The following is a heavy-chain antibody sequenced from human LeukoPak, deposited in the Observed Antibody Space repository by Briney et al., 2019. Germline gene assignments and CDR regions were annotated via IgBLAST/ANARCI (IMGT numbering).Heavy chain of an antibody. V-gene: IGHV3-33*01. CDR2: IWYDGSNK. Sequence: QTGGSLRLSCAASGFTFSSYGMHWVRQAPGKGLEWVAVIWYDGSNKYYADSVKGRFIISRDNSKNTLYLQMNSLRAEDTAAYYCARSRGLRPADAFDIWGQGTMVTVSS. J-gene: IGHJ3*02. CDR3: ARSRGLRPADAFDI. D-gene: IGHD5-12*01. CDR1: GFTFSSYG.